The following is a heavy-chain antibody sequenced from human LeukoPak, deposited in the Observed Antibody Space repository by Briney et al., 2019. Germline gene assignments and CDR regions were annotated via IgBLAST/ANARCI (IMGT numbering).Heavy chain of an antibody. J-gene: IGHJ5*02. CDR3: AKDVVVVPAARYNWFDP. CDR1: GFTFSSYA. V-gene: IGHV3-23*01. CDR2: ISGSGGST. Sequence: AGGSLRLSCAASGFTFSSYAMSWVRQAPGKRLEWVSAISGSGGSTYYADSVKGRFTISRDNSKNTLYLQMNSLRAEDTAVYYCAKDVVVVPAARYNWFDPWGQGTLVTVSS. D-gene: IGHD2-2*01.